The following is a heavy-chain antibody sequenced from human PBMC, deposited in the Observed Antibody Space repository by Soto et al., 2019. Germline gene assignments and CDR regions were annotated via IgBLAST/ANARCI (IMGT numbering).Heavy chain of an antibody. J-gene: IGHJ5*01. CDR1: RACLRNNY. V-gene: IGHV4-34*01. Sequence: PXARLSITSVVCRACLRNNYCNWLRQPPGKGLEWIGEINHSGNTNYNPSLRSRVTISIDTSKNQLSLNLRSVSAADTAPYYSARGRGEFDACGQPTPVTGPS. CDR3: ARGRGEFDA. CDR2: INHSGNT. D-gene: IGHD2-21*01.